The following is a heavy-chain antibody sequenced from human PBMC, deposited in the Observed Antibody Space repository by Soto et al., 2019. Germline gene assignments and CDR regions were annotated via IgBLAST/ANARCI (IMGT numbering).Heavy chain of an antibody. D-gene: IGHD6-19*01. CDR2: ISYDGSKK. J-gene: IGHJ4*02. Sequence: QVQLVESGGGVAQPGRSLRLSCAASGFTFSSFGMHWVRQVPGKGLEWVALISYDGSKKYYADSVKGRFTISRDKSKNTLYLQMNSLRVEDTAVYYCAKDRGWSSADLDYWGQGTLVTVSS. CDR1: GFTFSSFG. CDR3: AKDRGWSSADLDY. V-gene: IGHV3-30*18.